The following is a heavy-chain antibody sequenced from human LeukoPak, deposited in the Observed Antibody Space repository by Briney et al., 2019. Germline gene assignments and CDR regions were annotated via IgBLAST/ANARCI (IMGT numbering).Heavy chain of an antibody. J-gene: IGHJ5*02. CDR1: GFTFSSYS. CDR3: ARGEYYESSGYYLLISSWFDP. Sequence: NPGGSLRLSWAPSGFTFSSYSMNWVRHAPGEGLGWVSSISSSSSYIYYADAVKGRFSIPRDNPKHALYLQMNSLRAEETDVYYCARGEYYESSGYYLLISSWFDPWGQGTLVTVSS. D-gene: IGHD3-22*01. V-gene: IGHV3-21*01. CDR2: ISSSSSYI.